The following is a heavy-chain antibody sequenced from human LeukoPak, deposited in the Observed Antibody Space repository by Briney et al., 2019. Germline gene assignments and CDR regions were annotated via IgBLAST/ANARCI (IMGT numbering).Heavy chain of an antibody. Sequence: SETLSLTCTVSGGSISSYYWSWIRQPARKGLDWIGRIYTSGSTNYNPSLKSRVTMSVDTSKNQFSLKLSSVTAAGTAVYYCARMISSGSYLAWFDPWGQGTLVTVSS. J-gene: IGHJ5*02. CDR1: GGSISSYY. CDR3: ARMISSGSYLAWFDP. V-gene: IGHV4-4*07. D-gene: IGHD1-26*01. CDR2: IYTSGST.